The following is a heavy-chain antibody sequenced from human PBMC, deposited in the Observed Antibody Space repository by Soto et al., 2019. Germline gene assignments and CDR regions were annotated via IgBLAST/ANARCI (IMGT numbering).Heavy chain of an antibody. CDR1: GGSISSYY. V-gene: IGHV4-59*01. J-gene: IGHJ3*02. CDR2: IYYSGST. Sequence: SETLSLTCTVSGGSISSYYWSWIRQPPGKGLEWIGYIYYSGSTNYNPSLKSRVTISVDTSKNQFSLKLSSVTAADTAVYYCAREEGNDAFDIWGQGTMVTVSS. CDR3: AREEGNDAFDI.